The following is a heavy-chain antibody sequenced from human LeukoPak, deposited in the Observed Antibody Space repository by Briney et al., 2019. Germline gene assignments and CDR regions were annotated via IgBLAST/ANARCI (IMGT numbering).Heavy chain of an antibody. Sequence: SETLSLTCTVSGGSISSDYYWGWIRQPPGQGLEWIGSIYYSGSTSYNPSLKSRVTISVDTSKNQFSLKLSSVTAADTAVYYCASTPYYYDSSGEDYFDYWGQGTLVTVSS. CDR1: GGSISSDYY. CDR2: IYYSGST. J-gene: IGHJ4*02. V-gene: IGHV4-39*07. CDR3: ASTPYYYDSSGEDYFDY. D-gene: IGHD3-22*01.